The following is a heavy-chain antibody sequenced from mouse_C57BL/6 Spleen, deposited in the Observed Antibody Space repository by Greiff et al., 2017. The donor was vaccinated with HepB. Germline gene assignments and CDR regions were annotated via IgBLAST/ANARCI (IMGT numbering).Heavy chain of an antibody. J-gene: IGHJ4*01. Sequence: EVQLQESGGGLVKPGGSLKLSCAASGFTFSDYGMHWVRQAPEKGLEWVAYISSGSSTIYYADTVKGRFTISRDNAKNTLFLQMTSLRSEDTAMYYCANAYYSNRYYAMDYWGQGTSVTVSS. CDR2: ISSGSSTI. CDR3: ANAYYSNRYYAMDY. V-gene: IGHV5-17*01. D-gene: IGHD2-5*01. CDR1: GFTFSDYG.